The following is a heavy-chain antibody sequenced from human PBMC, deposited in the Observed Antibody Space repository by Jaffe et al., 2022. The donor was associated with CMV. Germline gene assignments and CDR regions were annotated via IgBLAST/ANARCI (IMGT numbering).Heavy chain of an antibody. Sequence: QVQLQESGPGLVKPSQTLSLTCTVSGGSISSGGYYWSWIRQHPGKGLEWIGYIYYSGSTYYNPSLKSRVTISVDTSKNQFSLKLSSVTAADTAVYYCARGLELLWFGESFWFDPWGQGTLVTVSS. CDR2: IYYSGST. V-gene: IGHV4-31*03. CDR3: ARGLELLWFGESFWFDP. CDR1: GGSISSGGYY. D-gene: IGHD3-10*01. J-gene: IGHJ5*02.